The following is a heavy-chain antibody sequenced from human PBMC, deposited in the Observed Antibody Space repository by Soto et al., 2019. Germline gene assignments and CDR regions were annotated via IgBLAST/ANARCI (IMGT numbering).Heavy chain of an antibody. CDR3: ARAPYSSGWYPHI. D-gene: IGHD6-19*01. CDR1: GFTFSSYG. V-gene: IGHV3-33*01. Sequence: GGSLRLSCAASGFTFSSYGMHWVRQAPGKGLEWVAVIWYDGSNKYYADSVKGRFTISRDNSKNTLYLQMNSLRAEDTAVYYCARAPYSSGWYPHIWGQGTMVTVSS. J-gene: IGHJ3*02. CDR2: IWYDGSNK.